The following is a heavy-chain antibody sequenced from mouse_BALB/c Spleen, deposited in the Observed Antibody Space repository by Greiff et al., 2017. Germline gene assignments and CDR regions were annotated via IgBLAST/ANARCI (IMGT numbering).Heavy chain of an antibody. CDR2: ISSGGSYT. D-gene: IGHD3-3*01. CDR3: ARQGAGNDWYFDV. V-gene: IGHV5-9-3*01. Sequence: EVQLQESGGGLVKPGGSLKLSCAASGFTFSSYAMSWVRQTPEKRLEWVASISSGGSYTYYPDSVKGRFTISRDNAKNTLYLQMSSLRSEDTAMYYCARQGAGNDWYFDVWGAGTTVTVSS. J-gene: IGHJ1*01. CDR1: GFTFSSYA.